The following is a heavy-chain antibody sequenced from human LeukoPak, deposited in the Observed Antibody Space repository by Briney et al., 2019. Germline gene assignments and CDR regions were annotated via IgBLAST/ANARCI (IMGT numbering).Heavy chain of an antibody. V-gene: IGHV3-30-3*01. D-gene: IGHD6-6*01. CDR3: ARDRGPYSSSSEVGY. J-gene: IGHJ4*02. Sequence: PGRSLRLSCAASGFTFSSYAMHWVRQAPGKGLEWVAVISYDGSNKYYADSVKGRFTISRDNSKNTLYLQMNSLRAEDTAVYYCARDRGPYSSSSEVGYWGQGTLVTVSS. CDR2: ISYDGSNK. CDR1: GFTFSSYA.